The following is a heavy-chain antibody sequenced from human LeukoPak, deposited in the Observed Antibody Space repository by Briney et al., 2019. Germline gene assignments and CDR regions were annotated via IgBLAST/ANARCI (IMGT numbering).Heavy chain of an antibody. J-gene: IGHJ2*01. Sequence: GGSLRLSCEASGFTLSQYGLHWVRQAPGKGLEWVAFIPSEGSGRFHAASVKDRFSISKDDSKHTLYLQMNSLRAEDTALYYCVKTGNISGIYWYFDLWGRGTLVTVSS. CDR1: GFTLSQYG. V-gene: IGHV3-30*02. D-gene: IGHD3-10*01. CDR3: VKTGNISGIYWYFDL. CDR2: IPSEGSGR.